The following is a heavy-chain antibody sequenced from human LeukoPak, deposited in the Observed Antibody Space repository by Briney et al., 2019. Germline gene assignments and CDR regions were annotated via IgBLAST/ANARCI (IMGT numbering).Heavy chain of an antibody. CDR2: INPSGGST. CDR3: ARGRGDILPYYYGMDV. CDR1: GYTFTSYY. V-gene: IGHV1-46*01. D-gene: IGHD3-9*01. J-gene: IGHJ6*02. Sequence: ASVKVSCKASGYTFTSYYMHWARQAPGQGLEWMGIINPSGGSTSYAQKFQGRVTMTRDTSTSTVYMELSSLRSEDTAVYYCARGRGDILPYYYGMDVWGQGTTVTVSS.